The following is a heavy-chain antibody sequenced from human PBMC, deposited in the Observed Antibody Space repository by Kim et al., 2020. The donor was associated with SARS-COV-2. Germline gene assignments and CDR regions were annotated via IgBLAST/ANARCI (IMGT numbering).Heavy chain of an antibody. D-gene: IGHD3-9*01. V-gene: IGHV4-34*01. Sequence: SETLSLTCAVYGESFSDYYWTWIRQPPGKGLEWIGEINHSGSTNYNPTLKSRVIISVDTSRNQFSLKLSSVTAAATAVYYCARGRRGVSMTVLVIQGVEFYFDYWGQGTLVAVSS. J-gene: IGHJ4*02. CDR3: ARGRRGVSMTVLVIQGVEFYFDY. CDR1: GESFSDYY. CDR2: INHSGST.